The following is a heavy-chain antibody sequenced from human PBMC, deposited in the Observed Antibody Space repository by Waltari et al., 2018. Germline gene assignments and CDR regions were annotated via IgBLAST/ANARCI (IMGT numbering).Heavy chain of an antibody. D-gene: IGHD6-13*01. V-gene: IGHV1-69*01. CDR3: ARLAPKTYRSPVPGRDYYYGLDV. J-gene: IGHJ6*02. CDR1: GGTFSSYA. CDR2: IIPIFGTA. Sequence: QVQLVQSGAEVKKPGSSVKVSCKASGGTFSSYAISWVRQALGQGLEWMGGIIPIFGTANYAQKFQGRVTITADESTSTAYMELSSLRSEDTAVYYCARLAPKTYRSPVPGRDYYYGLDVWGQGTTVTVSS.